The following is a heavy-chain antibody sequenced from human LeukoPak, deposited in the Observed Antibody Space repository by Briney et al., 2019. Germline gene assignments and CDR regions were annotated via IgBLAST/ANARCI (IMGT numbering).Heavy chain of an antibody. CDR1: GGSISSYY. J-gene: IGHJ4*02. CDR2: IYYSGST. V-gene: IGHV4-59*01. Sequence: SETLSLTCTVSGGSISSYYWSWIRQPPGKGLEWIGYIYYSGSTNYNPSLKSRVTISVDTSKNQFSLKLSSVTAADTAVYYCAREGRSEPFDYWGQGTLVTVSS. D-gene: IGHD1-26*01. CDR3: AREGRSEPFDY.